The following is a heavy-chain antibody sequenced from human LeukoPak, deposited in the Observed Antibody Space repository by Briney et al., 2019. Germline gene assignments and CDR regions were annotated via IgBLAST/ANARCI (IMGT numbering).Heavy chain of an antibody. Sequence: TGGSLRLSCAASGFTFSSYEMNWVRQAPGKGLEWVSYISSSGSTIHYADSVKGRFTISRDNAKNSLYLQMNSLRAEDTAVYYCARGVRYSSSPPANYFDYWGQGTLVTVSS. J-gene: IGHJ4*02. D-gene: IGHD6-6*01. CDR2: ISSSGSTI. CDR3: ARGVRYSSSPPANYFDY. V-gene: IGHV3-48*03. CDR1: GFTFSSYE.